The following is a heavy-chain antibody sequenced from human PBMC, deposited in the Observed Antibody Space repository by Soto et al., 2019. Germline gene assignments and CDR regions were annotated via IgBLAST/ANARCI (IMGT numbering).Heavy chain of an antibody. CDR3: ARDGHGMDV. J-gene: IGHJ6*02. CDR2: IFFTGST. V-gene: IGHV4-61*01. Sequence: LSLTCSVSGGSVRTGNNNWSWIRQPPGKGLEWIGNIFFTGSTHYNPSLESRVTISVDTSKNQFSLTVTSVTAADTAVYYCARDGHGMDVWGQGTTVTVSS. CDR1: GGSVRTGNNN.